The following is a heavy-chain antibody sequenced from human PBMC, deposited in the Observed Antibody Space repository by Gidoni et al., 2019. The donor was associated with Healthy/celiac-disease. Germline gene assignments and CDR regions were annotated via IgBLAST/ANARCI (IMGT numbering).Heavy chain of an antibody. V-gene: IGHV3-9*01. CDR1: GFPFDDYA. CDR3: AKDKFSEYQLLFDY. D-gene: IGHD2-2*01. Sequence: EVQLVESGGGLVQPGRSLRLSSAASGFPFDDYAMNWVGQAPGKGLEWVSGISWNSGSIGYADSVKGRFTISRDNAKNSLYLQMNSLRAEDTALYYCAKDKFSEYQLLFDYWGQGTLVTVSS. J-gene: IGHJ4*02. CDR2: ISWNSGSI.